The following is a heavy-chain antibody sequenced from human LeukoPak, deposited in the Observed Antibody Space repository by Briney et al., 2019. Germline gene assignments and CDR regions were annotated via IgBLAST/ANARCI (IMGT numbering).Heavy chain of an antibody. D-gene: IGHD5-18*01. Sequence: PGGSLRLSCAASGFTVSSNYMSWVRQAPGKGLEWVSVIYSGGSTYYADSVKGRFTISRDNSKNTLYLQMNSLRAEDTAVYYCARHPRGYSYGPYFDYWGQGTLVTVSS. CDR1: GFTVSSNY. CDR3: ARHPRGYSYGPYFDY. J-gene: IGHJ4*02. V-gene: IGHV3-66*04. CDR2: IYSGGST.